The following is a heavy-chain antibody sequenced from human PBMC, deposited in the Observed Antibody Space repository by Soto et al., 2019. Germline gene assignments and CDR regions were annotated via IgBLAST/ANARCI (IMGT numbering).Heavy chain of an antibody. Sequence: SETLSLTCTASGGSINTYYWNWIRQPPGKGLEWIGYIYYTGSTNYNPSLKSRITISVDTSKNQFALKLSSVTAADTAVYYCARHYAVVLYYFDYWGQGTLVTVSS. V-gene: IGHV4-59*08. CDR2: IYYTGST. CDR1: GGSINTYY. CDR3: ARHYAVVLYYFDY. D-gene: IGHD2-15*01. J-gene: IGHJ4*02.